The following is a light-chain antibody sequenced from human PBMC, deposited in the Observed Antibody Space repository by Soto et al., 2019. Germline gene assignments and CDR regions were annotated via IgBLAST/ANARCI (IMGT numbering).Light chain of an antibody. Sequence: EVMLSQSPGTLSLNQGERATLSYRARQSVSSSYLAWYQQKPGQAPRLLIYGASSRATGIPARFSGSGSGTDFTLTISRLEPEDFAVYYCQQHGSSPITFGQGTLLAVK. CDR1: QSVSSSY. J-gene: IGKJ5*01. V-gene: IGKV3-20*01. CDR3: QQHGSSPIT. CDR2: GAS.